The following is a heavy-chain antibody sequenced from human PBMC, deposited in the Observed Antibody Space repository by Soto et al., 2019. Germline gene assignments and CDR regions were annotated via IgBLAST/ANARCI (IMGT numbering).Heavy chain of an antibody. V-gene: IGHV1-2*04. CDR1: GYTFTGYY. CDR2: INPNSGGT. J-gene: IGHJ6*02. D-gene: IGHD6-13*01. Sequence: GASVKVSCKASGYTFTGYYMHWVRQAPGQGLEGKGWINPNSGGTNYAQKFQGWVTMTRDTSISTAYMELSRLRSDDTAVYYCARDSSSWSNPYYYYYGMDVWGQGTTVTVSS. CDR3: ARDSSSWSNPYYYYYGMDV.